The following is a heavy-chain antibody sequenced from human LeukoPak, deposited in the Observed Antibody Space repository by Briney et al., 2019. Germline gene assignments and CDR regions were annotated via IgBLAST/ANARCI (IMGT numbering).Heavy chain of an antibody. V-gene: IGHV3-13*01. J-gene: IGHJ4*02. CDR1: GFTLGSHD. CDR3: VREARGYHYTYFDY. Sequence: PGGSLGLSCTASGFTLGSHDMHWVRQIPGQGLEWVAAVSSGFHAFFADSVQGRFTVSREDARNSLYLQMNSLRAGDTAVYYCVREARGYHYTYFDYWSQGTLVTVSS. CDR2: VSSGFHA. D-gene: IGHD5-18*01.